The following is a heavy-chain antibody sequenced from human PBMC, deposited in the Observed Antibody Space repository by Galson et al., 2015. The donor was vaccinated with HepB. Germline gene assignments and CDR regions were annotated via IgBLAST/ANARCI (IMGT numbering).Heavy chain of an antibody. CDR1: GYTFTSYG. V-gene: IGHV1-18*01. Sequence: SVKVSCKASGYTFTSYGISWVRQAPGQGLEWMGWISAYNGNTNYAQKLQGRVTMTTDTSTSTAYMELRSLRSEDTAVYYCARRVVVPAAGSYYYYGMDVWGQGTTVTVSS. J-gene: IGHJ6*02. D-gene: IGHD2-2*01. CDR2: ISAYNGNT. CDR3: ARRVVVPAAGSYYYYGMDV.